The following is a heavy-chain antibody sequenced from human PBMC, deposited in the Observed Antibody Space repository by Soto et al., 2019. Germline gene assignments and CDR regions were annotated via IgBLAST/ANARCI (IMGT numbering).Heavy chain of an antibody. CDR2: IYPSDSDT. CDR1: GYNFAGYW. J-gene: IGHJ4*02. D-gene: IGHD3-3*01. Sequence: GETLKISCNGSGYNFAGYWIAWVRQMPGKGLELMGIIYPSDSDTRYRPSFQGQVTISADKSISSAYLQWSSLRASDTAMYYCARGGVSTRTFDYWGQGTQVTVYS. V-gene: IGHV5-51*01. CDR3: ARGGVSTRTFDY.